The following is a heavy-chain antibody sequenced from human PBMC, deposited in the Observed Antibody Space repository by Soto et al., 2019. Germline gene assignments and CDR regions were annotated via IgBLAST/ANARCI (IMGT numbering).Heavy chain of an antibody. D-gene: IGHD2-2*01. CDR3: ARFIGSTDYYGMDV. V-gene: IGHV4-34*01. J-gene: IGHJ6*02. Sequence: SETLSLTCAVYGGSFSGYYWSWIRQPPGKGLEWIGEINHSGSTNYNPSLKSRVTISVDTSKNQFSLKLSSVTAADTAVYYCARFIGSTDYYGMDVWGQGTTVNVSS. CDR1: GGSFSGYY. CDR2: INHSGST.